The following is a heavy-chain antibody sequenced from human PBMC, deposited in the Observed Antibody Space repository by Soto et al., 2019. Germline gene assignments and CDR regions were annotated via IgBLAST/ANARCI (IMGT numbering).Heavy chain of an antibody. CDR1: GFTFSSYA. CDR3: ARDRRYYGSGRVKYYYYYGMDV. Sequence: GGSLRLSCAASGFTFSSYAMHWVRQAPGKGLEWVAVISYDGSNKYYADSVKGRFTISRDNSKNTLYLQMNSLRAEDTAVYYCARDRRYYGSGRVKYYYYYGMDVWGQGTTVTVSS. V-gene: IGHV3-30-3*01. D-gene: IGHD3-10*01. J-gene: IGHJ6*02. CDR2: ISYDGSNK.